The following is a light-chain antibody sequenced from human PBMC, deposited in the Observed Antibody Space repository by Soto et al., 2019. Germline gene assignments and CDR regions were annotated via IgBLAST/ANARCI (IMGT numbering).Light chain of an antibody. V-gene: IGLV2-14*01. CDR3: SSYTSSSTLIV. Sequence: QSALSQPASVSGSPGQSITISCTGTSSDVGGYDYVSWYQQHPGKAPKLMIYEVNNRPSGASNRFSGSKSGNTASLTISGLQAEDEADYYCSSYTSSSTLIVFGGGTKLTVL. CDR1: SSDVGGYDY. J-gene: IGLJ2*01. CDR2: EVN.